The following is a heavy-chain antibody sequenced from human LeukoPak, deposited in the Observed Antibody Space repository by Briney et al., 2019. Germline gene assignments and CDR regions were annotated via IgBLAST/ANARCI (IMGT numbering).Heavy chain of an antibody. D-gene: IGHD1-14*01. Sequence: SETLSLTCAVYGGSFSGYYWSWIRQPAGKGLEWIGRIYTSGSTNYNPSLKSRVTMSVDTSKNQFSLKLSSVTAADTAVYYCARASPTTNKGAYGWFDPWGQGTLVTVSS. J-gene: IGHJ5*02. CDR1: GGSFSGYY. CDR2: IYTSGST. V-gene: IGHV4-59*10. CDR3: ARASPTTNKGAYGWFDP.